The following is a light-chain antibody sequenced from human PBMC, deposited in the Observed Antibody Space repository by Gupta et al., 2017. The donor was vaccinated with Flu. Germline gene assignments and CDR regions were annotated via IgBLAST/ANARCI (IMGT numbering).Light chain of an antibody. V-gene: IGLV3-1*01. CDR2: ADD. Sequence: SYELTQPPSVSVSPGQTASITCSGYELGDKYACWYQPKAGQSPNLVIYADDKRPPGVPQPFSGSNSGTTATLTISGTQAMDEDDYYCQTWDTDTVVFGGGTKLTVL. J-gene: IGLJ2*01. CDR1: ELGDKY. CDR3: QTWDTDTVV.